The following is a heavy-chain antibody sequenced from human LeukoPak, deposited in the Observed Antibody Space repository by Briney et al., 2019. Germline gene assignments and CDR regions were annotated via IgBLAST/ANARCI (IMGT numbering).Heavy chain of an antibody. J-gene: IGHJ3*02. V-gene: IGHV3-21*01. D-gene: IGHD3-22*01. CDR1: GFTFSSYS. CDR2: ISSSSSYI. CDR3: ARGAYYDSSGYYVNDAFDI. Sequence: EGSLRLSCAASGFTFSSYSMNWVRQAPGKGLEWVSSISSSSSYIYYADSVKGRFTISRDNAKNSLYLQMISLRAEDTAVYYCARGAYYDSSGYYVNDAFDIWGQGTMVTVSS.